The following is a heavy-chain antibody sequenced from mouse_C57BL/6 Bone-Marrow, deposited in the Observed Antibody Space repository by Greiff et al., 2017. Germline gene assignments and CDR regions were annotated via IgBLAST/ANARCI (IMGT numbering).Heavy chain of an antibody. CDR2: ISDGGSYT. CDR3: ARNPLYYGNYDY. CDR1: GFTFSSYA. D-gene: IGHD2-1*01. Sequence: EVKVVESGGGLVKPGGSLKLSCAASGFTFSSYAMSWVRQTPEKRLEWVATISDGGSYTYYPENVKGRFTISRDNAKNNLYLQMSHLKSEDTAMYYCARNPLYYGNYDYWGQGTTLTVSS. J-gene: IGHJ2*01. V-gene: IGHV5-4*03.